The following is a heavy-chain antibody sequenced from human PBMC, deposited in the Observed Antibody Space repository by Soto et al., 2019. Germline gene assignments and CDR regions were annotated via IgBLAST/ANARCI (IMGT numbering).Heavy chain of an antibody. Sequence: EVQLLESGGGLVQPGGSLRLSCAASGFTFSSYAMSWVRQAPGKGLEWVSAISGSGGSTYYTDSVKGRFTISRDNSKNTLYLQMNSLRAEDTAVYYCAKDPHNYLGWSWFDPWGQGTLVTVSS. D-gene: IGHD7-27*01. CDR2: ISGSGGST. J-gene: IGHJ5*02. CDR3: AKDPHNYLGWSWFDP. CDR1: GFTFSSYA. V-gene: IGHV3-23*01.